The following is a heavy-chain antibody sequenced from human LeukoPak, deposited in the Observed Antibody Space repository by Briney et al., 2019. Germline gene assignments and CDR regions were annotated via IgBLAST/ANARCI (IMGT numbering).Heavy chain of an antibody. CDR1: GGTFTSYA. CDR3: ARALRWYPASFDY. D-gene: IGHD4-23*01. V-gene: IGHV1-69*13. J-gene: IGHJ4*02. Sequence: ASVKVSCKASGGTFTSYAISWVRQAPGQGLEWMGGIIPIFGTANYAQKFQGRVTITADESTSTAYMELSSLRSEDTAVYYCARALRWYPASFDYWGQGTLVTVSS. CDR2: IIPIFGTA.